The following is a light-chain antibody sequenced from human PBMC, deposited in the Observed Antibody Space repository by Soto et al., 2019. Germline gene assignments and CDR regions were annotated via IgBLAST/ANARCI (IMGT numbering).Light chain of an antibody. CDR3: QHYGGSPGA. J-gene: IGKJ3*01. CDR1: QSVSSSN. Sequence: EIVLTQSPGTLSLSPGERATLSCRASQSVSSSNLAWYQQRPGQAPSLLIYGASSRATAIPDRFGGSGSGTDFTLTISRLEPEDFAVYYCQHYGGSPGAFGPGTKVDIK. V-gene: IGKV3-20*01. CDR2: GAS.